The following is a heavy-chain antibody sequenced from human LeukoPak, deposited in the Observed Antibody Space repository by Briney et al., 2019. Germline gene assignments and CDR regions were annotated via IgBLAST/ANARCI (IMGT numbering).Heavy chain of an antibody. D-gene: IGHD6-13*01. CDR2: IYHGGSA. J-gene: IGHJ4*02. Sequence: SQTLSLTCAVSGDSISSGGYSWSWIRQPPGQGLEWIGYIYHGGSAYYSPSLKSRVSISLDKSRNQFSLELSSVTAADTAVYYCARAARIAAAGRFDYWGQGTLVTVSS. CDR1: GDSISSGGYS. V-gene: IGHV4-30-2*01. CDR3: ARAARIAAAGRFDY.